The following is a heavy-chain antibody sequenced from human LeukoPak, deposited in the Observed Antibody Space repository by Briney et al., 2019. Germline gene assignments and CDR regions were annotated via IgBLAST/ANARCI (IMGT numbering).Heavy chain of an antibody. D-gene: IGHD6-13*01. CDR1: GYSISTDYY. J-gene: IGHJ4*02. V-gene: IGHV4-38-2*02. CDR3: ARQGSKGFDY. Sequence: SETLSLTCTVSGYSISTDYYWGWIRQSPGKGLEWIGSVSHSGTTYYNPSLKSRVTISVDTSKNQFSLKLSSVTAADTAVYYCARQGSKGFDYWGQGTLVTVSS. CDR2: VSHSGTT.